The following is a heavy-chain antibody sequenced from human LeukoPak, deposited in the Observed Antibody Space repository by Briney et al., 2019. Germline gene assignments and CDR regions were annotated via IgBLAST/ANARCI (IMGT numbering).Heavy chain of an antibody. J-gene: IGHJ4*02. CDR2: ISISGSTI. D-gene: IGHD2-21*01. CDR1: GFTFSSFE. CDR3: ARIGLYFFDF. Sequence: GGSLRLSCAASGFTFSSFEMNWVRQAPGKGLEWVSYISISGSTIYYADSVKGRFTISRDNAKNSLYLQMNSLRAEDTAVYYCARIGLYFFDFWGQGTLVTVSS. V-gene: IGHV3-48*03.